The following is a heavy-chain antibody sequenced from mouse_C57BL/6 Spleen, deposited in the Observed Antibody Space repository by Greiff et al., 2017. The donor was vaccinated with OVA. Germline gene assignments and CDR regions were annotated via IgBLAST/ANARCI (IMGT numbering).Heavy chain of an antibody. V-gene: IGHV5-4*01. CDR3: AREGELHPYFDY. CDR2: ISDGGSYT. J-gene: IGHJ2*01. CDR1: GFTFSSYA. Sequence: EVQLVESGGGLVKPGGSLKLSCAASGFTFSSYAMSWVRQTPEKRLEWVATISDGGSYTYYPDNVKGRFTISRDNAKNNLYLQMSHLKSEDTAMYYCAREGELHPYFDYWGQGTTLTVSS.